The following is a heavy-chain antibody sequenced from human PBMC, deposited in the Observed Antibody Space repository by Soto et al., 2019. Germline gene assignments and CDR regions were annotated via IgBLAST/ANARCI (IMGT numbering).Heavy chain of an antibody. CDR3: AKAVHYAILTGIEYFQH. D-gene: IGHD3-9*01. CDR2: ISGSGVTT. V-gene: IGHV3-23*01. CDR1: GFTFNTYA. J-gene: IGHJ1*01. Sequence: EVRLLESGGGLVQPGGSLRLSCAASGFTFNTYAMNWVRQAPGKGLEWVSAISGSGVTTYYADSVKGRFTISRDNSKNTLYVQMNRLRTEDTSVYYCAKAVHYAILTGIEYFQHWGQGTLVTVSS.